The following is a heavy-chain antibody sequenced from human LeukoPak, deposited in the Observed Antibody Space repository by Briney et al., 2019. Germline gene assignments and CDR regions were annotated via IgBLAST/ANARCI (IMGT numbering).Heavy chain of an antibody. J-gene: IGHJ4*02. Sequence: GGSLRLSCAASGFTVSSSYMTWVRQAPGEGLEWVSVIYRDGSTYYADSVKGRFTISRDNSKNTLYLQMNSLRAEDTAVYYCAREGVAGDFDYWGQGTLVTVSS. CDR1: GFTVSSSY. D-gene: IGHD2-15*01. V-gene: IGHV3-53*01. CDR2: IYRDGST. CDR3: AREGVAGDFDY.